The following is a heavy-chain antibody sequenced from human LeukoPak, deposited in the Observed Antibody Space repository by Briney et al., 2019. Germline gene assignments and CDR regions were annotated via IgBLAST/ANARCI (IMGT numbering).Heavy chain of an antibody. Sequence: GGSLRLSCVASGFTFRNYWMTWVRQAPGKGLEWVANIHKDGSEKDFVASVRGRFTISRDNAKDSLYLQMSSLRAEDTAVYYCVRGSSGTVVRGVAWAWFDPWGQGTLVTVSS. CDR1: GFTFRNYW. CDR2: IHKDGSEK. V-gene: IGHV3-7*05. D-gene: IGHD3-10*01. J-gene: IGHJ5*02. CDR3: VRGSSGTVVRGVAWAWFDP.